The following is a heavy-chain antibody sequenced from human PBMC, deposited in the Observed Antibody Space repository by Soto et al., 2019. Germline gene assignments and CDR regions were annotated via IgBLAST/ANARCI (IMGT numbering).Heavy chain of an antibody. Sequence: GGSLRLSCAASGFTFSNAWMNWVRQAPGKGLEWVGRIKSKTDGGTTDYAAPVKGRFTISRDDSKNTLYLQMNSLKTEDTAVYYCTTEIAARPFGLGYDYWGQGTLVTVSS. CDR1: GFTFSNAW. J-gene: IGHJ4*02. CDR3: TTEIAARPFGLGYDY. D-gene: IGHD6-6*01. CDR2: IKSKTDGGTT. V-gene: IGHV3-15*07.